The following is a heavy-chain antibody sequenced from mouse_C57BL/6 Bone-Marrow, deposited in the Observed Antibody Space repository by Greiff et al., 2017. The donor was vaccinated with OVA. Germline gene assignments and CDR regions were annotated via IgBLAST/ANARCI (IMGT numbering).Heavy chain of an antibody. D-gene: IGHD1-1*01. J-gene: IGHJ4*01. CDR3: ARHEDVDYGSGTTWAMDY. CDR1: GYTFTEYT. Sequence: QVQLQQSGAELVKPGASVKLSCKASGYTFTEYTIHWVKQRSGQGLEWIGWFYPGSGSIKYNEKFKDKATLTADKSSSTVYMELSSLTSEDSAVYFCARHEDVDYGSGTTWAMDYWGQGTSVTVSS. CDR2: FYPGSGSI. V-gene: IGHV1-62-2*01.